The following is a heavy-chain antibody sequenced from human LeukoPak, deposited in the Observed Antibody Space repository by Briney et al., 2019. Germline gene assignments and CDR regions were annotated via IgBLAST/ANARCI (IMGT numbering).Heavy chain of an antibody. V-gene: IGHV4-59*08. CDR3: ARSKGRDAFDI. J-gene: IGHJ3*02. CDR1: GFTVSSNY. CDR2: IYYSGST. Sequence: GSLRLSCAASGFTVSSNYMSWVRQPPGKGLEWIGYIYYSGSTNYNPSLKSRVTISVDTSKNQFSLKLSTVTAADTAVYYCARSKGRDAFDIWGQGTMVTVSS.